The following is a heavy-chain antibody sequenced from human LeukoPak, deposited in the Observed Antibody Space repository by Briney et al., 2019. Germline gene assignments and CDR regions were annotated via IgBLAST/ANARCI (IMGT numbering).Heavy chain of an antibody. CDR2: IYHSGST. D-gene: IGHD3-10*01. Sequence: PSETLSLTCTVSGYSISSGYYWGWIRQPPGKGLEWIGSIYHSGSTYYNPSLKSRVTISVDTSKNQFSLKLSSVTAADTAVYYCARVLMVRGVLDYWGQGTLVTVSS. V-gene: IGHV4-38-2*02. J-gene: IGHJ4*02. CDR3: ARVLMVRGVLDY. CDR1: GYSISSGYY.